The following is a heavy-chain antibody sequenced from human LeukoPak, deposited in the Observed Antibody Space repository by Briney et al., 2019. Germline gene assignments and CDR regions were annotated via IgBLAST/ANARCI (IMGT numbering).Heavy chain of an antibody. Sequence: ASVKVSCKASGYTFTSYYMHWVRQAPGQRLEWMGLINPTGGSTSYAQQFQGRISMSRDTSTSTVYMEMSSLTSEDTALYYCARESTAFDYWGQGTLVTVSS. CDR3: ARESTAFDY. CDR2: INPTGGST. V-gene: IGHV1-46*01. J-gene: IGHJ4*02. CDR1: GYTFTSYY.